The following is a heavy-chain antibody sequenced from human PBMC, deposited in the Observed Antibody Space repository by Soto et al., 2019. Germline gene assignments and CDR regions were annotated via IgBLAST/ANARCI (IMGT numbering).Heavy chain of an antibody. V-gene: IGHV1-18*01. D-gene: IGHD3-3*01. Sequence: ASVKVSCKTSGFNFVNFGFTWVRQAPGQGLEWVGWISAFNGKEYYARKLQDRVTLTTDTSTSTAYMELRSLRSDDTAVYYCARDHASLDGFLEWLPTLDYWGQGTLVTVSS. CDR3: ARDHASLDGFLEWLPTLDY. CDR1: GFNFVNFG. CDR2: ISAFNGKE. J-gene: IGHJ4*02.